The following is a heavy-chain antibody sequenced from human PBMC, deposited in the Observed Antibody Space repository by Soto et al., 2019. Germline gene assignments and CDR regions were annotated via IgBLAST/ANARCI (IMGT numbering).Heavy chain of an antibody. D-gene: IGHD3-3*01. CDR3: ARVITIFGVVIISWFDT. Sequence: XETLYLTCAVSGYSISSGYYWGWIRQPPVKGLEWIGSIYHSGSTYYDPSLKSRVTISVDTSKNQFSLKLSSVTAADTAVYYCARVITIFGVVIISWFDTWGQGPLVTVSS. V-gene: IGHV4-38-2*01. CDR1: GYSISSGYY. CDR2: IYHSGST. J-gene: IGHJ5*02.